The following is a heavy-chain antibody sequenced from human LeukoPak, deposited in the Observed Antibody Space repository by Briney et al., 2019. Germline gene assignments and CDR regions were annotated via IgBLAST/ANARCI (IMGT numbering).Heavy chain of an antibody. J-gene: IGHJ4*01. V-gene: IGHV3-7*01. CDR3: ASSSSWYKFDY. CDR2: IKQDGSEK. D-gene: IGHD6-13*01. CDR1: GFTFSSYA. Sequence: GGSLRLSCAASGFTFSSYAMSWVRQAPGKGLEWVANIKQDGSEKYYVDSVKGRFTISRDNAKNSLYLQMNSLRGEDTAVYYCASSSSWYKFDYWGHGTLVTVSS.